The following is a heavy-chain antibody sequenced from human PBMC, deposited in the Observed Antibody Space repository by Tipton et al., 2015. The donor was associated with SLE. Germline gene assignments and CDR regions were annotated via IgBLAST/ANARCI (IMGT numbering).Heavy chain of an antibody. CDR1: GYSISRGYY. Sequence: TLSLTCTVSGYSISRGYYWGWIRQPPGGGLEWLGSVYPGGTAYYNPSLKRRVTVSVDTTKNQFSLKLTSVTAADTAVYYCARGTKGTLRGFDLWGRGTLVTVSS. CDR2: VYPGGTA. D-gene: IGHD2-8*01. CDR3: ARGTKGTLRGFDL. V-gene: IGHV4-38-2*02. J-gene: IGHJ2*01.